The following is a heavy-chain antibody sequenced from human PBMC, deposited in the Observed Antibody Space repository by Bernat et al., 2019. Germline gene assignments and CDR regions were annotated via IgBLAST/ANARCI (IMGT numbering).Heavy chain of an antibody. Sequence: EVQLVESGGALVQPGGSLRLSCAASGFIFNTYNMNWVRQAPGKGLEWVSAISGSGGSTYYADSVKGRFTISRDNSKNTLYLQMNSLRAEDTAVYYCAKDLLEGGEDDGLIYYYYYYMDVWGKGTTVTVSS. D-gene: IGHD1-26*01. CDR3: AKDLLEGGEDDGLIYYYYYYMDV. CDR1: GFIFNTYN. V-gene: IGHV3-23*04. CDR2: ISGSGGST. J-gene: IGHJ6*03.